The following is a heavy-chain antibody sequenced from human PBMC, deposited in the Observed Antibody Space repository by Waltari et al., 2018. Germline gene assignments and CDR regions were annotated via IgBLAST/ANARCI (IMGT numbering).Heavy chain of an antibody. Sequence: QLQLQESGPGLVKPSETLSLSCTVPGGSLSSSGFYWGWFRQSPGKGLEWIGSVCYGGASYYNPSLESRVTMSIDTSKRHFSLRLTSVTVADTAVYYCVRPERGSYYYFDSWGQGTLVIVSS. J-gene: IGHJ4*02. CDR3: VRPERGSYYYFDS. CDR1: GGSLSSSGFY. CDR2: VCYGGAS. D-gene: IGHD3-16*01. V-gene: IGHV4-39*02.